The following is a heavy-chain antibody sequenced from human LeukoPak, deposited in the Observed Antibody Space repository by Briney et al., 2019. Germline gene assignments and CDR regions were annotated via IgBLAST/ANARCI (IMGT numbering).Heavy chain of an antibody. CDR1: GYTLTGYY. CDR3: ARSSGYYETLDY. V-gene: IGHV1-2*06. Sequence: ASVKVSCKASGYTLTGYYMHWVRQAPGQGLEWMGRINPNSGGTNYAQKFQGRVTMTRDTSISTAYMELSRLRSDDTAVYYCARSSGYYETLDYWGEGTLVTVSS. J-gene: IGHJ4*02. CDR2: INPNSGGT. D-gene: IGHD3-22*01.